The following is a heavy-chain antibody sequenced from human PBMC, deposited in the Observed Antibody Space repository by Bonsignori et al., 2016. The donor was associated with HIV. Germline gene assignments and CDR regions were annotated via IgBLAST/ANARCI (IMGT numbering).Heavy chain of an antibody. V-gene: IGHV4-34*01. CDR3: ARGRNITIVRGLPKRRNWFDP. D-gene: IGHD3-10*01. CDR2: INHSGSI. Sequence: QVQLQQWGAGLLKPSGTLSLTCAVSGGSFSGFFWSWIRQPPGKELEWIGEINHSGSINYNPSLKSRVTISVDTSQNDFSLNLTSVTTADTAVYYCARGRNITIVRGLPKRRNWFDPWDQGTLVTVSS. CDR1: GGSFSGFF. J-gene: IGHJ5*02.